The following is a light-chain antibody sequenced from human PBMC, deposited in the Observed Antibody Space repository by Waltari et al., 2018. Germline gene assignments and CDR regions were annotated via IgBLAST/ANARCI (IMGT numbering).Light chain of an antibody. J-gene: IGLJ3*02. V-gene: IGLV1-47*01. CDR2: RNN. CDR3: AAWDDSLSAGV. CDR1: SPNIGRNY. Sequence: QSVLTQPPSASETPGQRVTIPGPGCSPNIGRNYVYWYPHLPGTAPKLLIYRNNQRPSGVPDRFSGSKSGTSASLAISGLRSEDEADYYCAAWDDSLSAGVFGGGTKLTVL.